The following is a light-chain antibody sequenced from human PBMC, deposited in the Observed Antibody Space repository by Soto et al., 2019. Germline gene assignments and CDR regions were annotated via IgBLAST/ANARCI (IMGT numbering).Light chain of an antibody. Sequence: QSALTQPASVSGSPGQSITISCTGTSNDIGGYNYVSWLQQHPGEAPKLIIYEVSNRPSGVSNRFSGSKSGNTASLTISGLQAEDEADYYCCSYAGSYTYVFGTGTKLTVL. CDR2: EVS. CDR3: CSYAGSYTYV. J-gene: IGLJ1*01. CDR1: SNDIGGYNY. V-gene: IGLV2-14*01.